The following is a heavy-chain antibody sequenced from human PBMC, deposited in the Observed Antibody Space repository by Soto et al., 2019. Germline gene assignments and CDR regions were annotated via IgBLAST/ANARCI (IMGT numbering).Heavy chain of an antibody. V-gene: IGHV4-31*03. Sequence: QVQLQESGPGLVKPSQTLSLTCTVSGGSISSGGYYWSWIRQHPGKGLEWIGYIYHSGTTYYNPSPKSRFTISVDPPKNHFSLKLPPLLAADPAFYYCARARGTQLWGCFAPWGQGTLVTVSS. D-gene: IGHD2-2*01. J-gene: IGHJ5*02. CDR1: GGSISSGGYY. CDR3: ARARGTQLWGCFAP. CDR2: IYHSGTT.